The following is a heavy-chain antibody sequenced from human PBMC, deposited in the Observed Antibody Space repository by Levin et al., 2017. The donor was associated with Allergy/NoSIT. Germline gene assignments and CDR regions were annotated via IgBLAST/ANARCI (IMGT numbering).Heavy chain of an antibody. CDR2: ISWNSGSI. J-gene: IGHJ4*02. CDR3: AKDRGRMAAAGVISY. CDR1: GFTFDDYA. Sequence: GGSLRLSCAASGFTFDDYAMHWVRQAPGKGLEWVSGISWNSGSIGYADSVKGRFTISRDNAKNSLYLQMNSLRAEDTALYYCAKDRGRMAAAGVISYWGQGTLVTVSS. V-gene: IGHV3-9*01. D-gene: IGHD6-13*01.